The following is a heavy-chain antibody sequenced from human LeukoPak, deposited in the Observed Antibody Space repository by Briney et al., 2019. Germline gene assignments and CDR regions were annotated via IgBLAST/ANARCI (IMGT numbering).Heavy chain of an antibody. Sequence: PGGCLRLSCAASGYTFSSYAMSWVRQAPGKGLEWVSAISGSGGSTYYADSVKGRFTISRDNAKNSLYLQMNSLRAEDTAVYYCARAGVVVPAAYYYYYGMDVWGQGTTVTVSS. CDR3: ARAGVVVPAAYYYYYGMDV. V-gene: IGHV3-23*01. CDR2: ISGSGGST. CDR1: GYTFSSYA. J-gene: IGHJ6*02. D-gene: IGHD2-2*01.